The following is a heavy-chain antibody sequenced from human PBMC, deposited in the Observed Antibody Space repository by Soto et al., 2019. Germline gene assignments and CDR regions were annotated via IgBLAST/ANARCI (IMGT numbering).Heavy chain of an antibody. D-gene: IGHD2-2*03. V-gene: IGHV1-18*01. Sequence: IQLVQSGPELKKPGASVMVSCKALGDTLIDNGFNWVRQAPGQGLEWMGWISAYNGNTNYAPNLEGRVTMTRDTSTRTAFLELRTLRSYDTAVYYCVRDEPGFCSGTSCYGVFQSWGQGTLVTVSS. CDR3: VRDEPGFCSGTSCYGVFQS. CDR1: GDTLIDNG. J-gene: IGHJ1*01. CDR2: ISAYNGNT.